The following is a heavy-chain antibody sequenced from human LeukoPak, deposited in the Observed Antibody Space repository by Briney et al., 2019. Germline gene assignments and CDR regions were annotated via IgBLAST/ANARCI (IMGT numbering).Heavy chain of an antibody. V-gene: IGHV3-30-3*01. J-gene: IGHJ4*02. D-gene: IGHD5-12*01. Sequence: GGSLRLSCAASGFTFSSYAMHWVRQAPGKGLEWVAVISYDGSNKYYADSVKGRFTISRDNSKNTLYLQMNSLRAEDTAVYYCARESGVGLPPDYWGQGTLVTVSS. CDR2: ISYDGSNK. CDR3: ARESGVGLPPDY. CDR1: GFTFSSYA.